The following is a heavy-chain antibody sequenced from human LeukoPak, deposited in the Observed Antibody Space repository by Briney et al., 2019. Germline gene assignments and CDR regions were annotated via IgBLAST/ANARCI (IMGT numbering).Heavy chain of an antibody. V-gene: IGHV1-8*01. CDR2: MNPNSGNT. D-gene: IGHD2-2*01. CDR3: ARGRIPAAIFDY. J-gene: IGHJ4*02. Sequence: ASVKVSCKASGYTFTSYDINWVRQATGQGLEWMGWMNPNSGNTGYAQKFQGRVTMTRNTSISTAYMELSSLRSEDTAVYYCARGRIPAAIFDYWGQGTLVTVSS. CDR1: GYTFTSYD.